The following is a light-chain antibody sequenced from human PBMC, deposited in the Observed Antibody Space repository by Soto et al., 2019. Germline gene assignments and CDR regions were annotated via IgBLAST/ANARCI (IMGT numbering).Light chain of an antibody. V-gene: IGKV2-28*01. CDR1: QSLLRSIGDYY. CDR3: IQTLQSPST. J-gene: IGKJ3*01. Sequence: DIVMTQSPLSLPVSVGETASISCRPSQSLLRSIGDYYLGWYVQQPGQSPQLLIYLGSYRPSGVPERYSGSGSGTDFTLTISRLEPEDVGVYYCIQTLQSPSTFGHGTKVDIK. CDR2: LGS.